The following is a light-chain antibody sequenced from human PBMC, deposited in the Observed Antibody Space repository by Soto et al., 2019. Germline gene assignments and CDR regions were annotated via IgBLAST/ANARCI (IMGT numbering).Light chain of an antibody. J-gene: IGLJ3*02. CDR1: SSDVGGYNS. CDR2: DVS. V-gene: IGLV2-11*01. CDR3: CSYAGSYTWV. Sequence: QSALTQPRSVSGSPGQSVTISCTGTSSDVGGYNSVSWYQQHPSKAPRLMIYDVSKRPSGVPDRVFGSKSGSTASLTISGLQAEDEADYYCCSYAGSYTWVFGGGTKLTVL.